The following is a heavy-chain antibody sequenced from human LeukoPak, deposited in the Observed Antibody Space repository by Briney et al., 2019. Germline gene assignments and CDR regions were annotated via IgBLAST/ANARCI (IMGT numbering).Heavy chain of an antibody. CDR2: INQGGSEK. CDR1: GFTFSSYA. Sequence: GGSLRLSCAASGFTFSSYAMSWVRQAPGKGLEWVANINQGGSEKYYVDSVKGRFTISRDNSKNTLYLQMNSLRAEDTAVYYCAKGGQYQPPCWFDSWGQGTLVTVSS. J-gene: IGHJ5*01. CDR3: AKGGQYQPPCWFDS. D-gene: IGHD2-2*01. V-gene: IGHV3-7*03.